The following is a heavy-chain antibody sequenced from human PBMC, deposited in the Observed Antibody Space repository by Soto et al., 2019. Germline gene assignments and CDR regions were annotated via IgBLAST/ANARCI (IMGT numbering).Heavy chain of an antibody. CDR3: ARLSYYYDSSSYLGDYYYGMDV. Sequence: SETLSLTCTISGGSISTYYYSWIRQPPGKGLEWLGHIYYNGRKNYNPSLKTRLTISVDTSKNQFSLKLSSVTAADTAVYYGARLSYYYDSSSYLGDYYYGMDVWGQGTTVTVSS. CDR1: GGSISTYY. J-gene: IGHJ6*02. V-gene: IGHV4-59*01. CDR2: IYYNGRK. D-gene: IGHD3-22*01.